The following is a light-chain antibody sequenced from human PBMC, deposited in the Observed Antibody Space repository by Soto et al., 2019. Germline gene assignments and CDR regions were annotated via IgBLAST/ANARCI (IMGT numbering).Light chain of an antibody. CDR1: QGISSA. V-gene: IGKV1-13*02. CDR3: QQFNSYPRT. CDR2: DAS. J-gene: IGKJ3*01. Sequence: AIQLTQSPSSLSASVGDRVTITCRASQGISSALAWYQQKPGQAPKLLIYDASSLESGVPSRFSGSGSGTDFTLTISSLQLEDFATYYCQQFNSYPRTFGPGTKVDIK.